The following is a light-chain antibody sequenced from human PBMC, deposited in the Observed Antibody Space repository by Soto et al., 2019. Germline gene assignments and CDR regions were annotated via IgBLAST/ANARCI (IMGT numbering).Light chain of an antibody. J-gene: IGLJ2*01. CDR1: SSNIGAGYD. CDR2: GNS. V-gene: IGLV1-40*01. Sequence: QSVLTQPPSVSGAPGQRVTISCTGRSSNIGAGYDVHWYQQLPGTAPKLLIYGNSNRPSGVPDRFSGSKSGTSASLAITGLQAEDEADYYCQSYDSSLSGPVFGGGTKVTVL. CDR3: QSYDSSLSGPV.